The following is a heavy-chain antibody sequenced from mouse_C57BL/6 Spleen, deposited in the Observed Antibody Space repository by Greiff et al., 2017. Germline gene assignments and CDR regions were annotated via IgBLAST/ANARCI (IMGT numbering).Heavy chain of an antibody. J-gene: IGHJ3*01. CDR1: GFTFSSYA. CDR2: ISDGGSYT. Sequence: EVKLVESGGGLVKPGGSLKLSCAASGFTFSSYAMSWVRQTPEKRLEWVATISDGGSYTYYPDNVKGRFTISRDNAKNNLYLQMSHLKSEDTAMYYCARGSGGFAYWGQGTLVTVSA. CDR3: ARGSGGFAY. V-gene: IGHV5-4*03.